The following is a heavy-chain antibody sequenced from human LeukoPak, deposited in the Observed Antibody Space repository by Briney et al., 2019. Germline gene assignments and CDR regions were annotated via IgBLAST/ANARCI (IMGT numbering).Heavy chain of an antibody. CDR1: GGSISSGDYY. V-gene: IGHV2-5*08. D-gene: IGHD7-27*01. CDR2: IYWDDDK. J-gene: IGHJ2*01. Sequence: TLSLTCIVSGGSISSGDYYWSWIRQPPGKALEWLALIYWDDDKRYSPSLKSRLTITKDTSKNQVVLTMTNMDPVDTATYYCAHSLLTGVEHWYFDLWGRGTLVTVSS. CDR3: AHSLLTGVEHWYFDL.